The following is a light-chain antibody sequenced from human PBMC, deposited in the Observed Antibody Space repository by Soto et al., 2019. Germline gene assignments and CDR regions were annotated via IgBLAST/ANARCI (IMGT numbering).Light chain of an antibody. CDR1: QSLLHSNGYNY. CDR2: LGS. Sequence: DIVMTQSPLSLPVTPGEPASISCRSSQSLLHSNGYNYLDWYLQKPGQSPQLLIYLGSSRASGVRDRFSGSGSGTDFTLKISRVEAEDVGFYYCMHALQAPLTFGQRPQVEIK. CDR3: MHALQAPLT. V-gene: IGKV2-28*01. J-gene: IGKJ1*01.